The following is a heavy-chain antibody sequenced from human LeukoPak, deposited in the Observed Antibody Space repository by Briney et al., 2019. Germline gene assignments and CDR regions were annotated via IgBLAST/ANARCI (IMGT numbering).Heavy chain of an antibody. J-gene: IGHJ4*02. D-gene: IGHD3-10*01. CDR2: ISWNSGSI. Sequence: GGSLRLSCAASGFTFDDYAMHWVRQAPGKGLEWVSGISWNSGSIGYADSVKGRFTISRDNAKNSLYLQMNSLRAEDTALYYCAKDLYGSGSYGVVLGYWGQGTLVTVSS. CDR3: AKDLYGSGSYGVVLGY. CDR1: GFTFDDYA. V-gene: IGHV3-9*01.